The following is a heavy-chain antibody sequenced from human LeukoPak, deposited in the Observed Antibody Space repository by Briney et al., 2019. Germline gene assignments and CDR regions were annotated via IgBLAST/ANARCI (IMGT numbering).Heavy chain of an antibody. CDR1: GFTFNNYA. V-gene: IGHV3-23*01. J-gene: IGHJ4*02. Sequence: PGGSLRLSCAASGFTFNNYAMTWVRQAPGKGLEWVSVIGGSTGNTYYADSVKGRFTISRDNSKSTLYLQMNSLRVEDTAVYYCAKDHYDYVWGTPDYWGQGTLVTVSS. D-gene: IGHD3-16*01. CDR2: IGGSTGNT. CDR3: AKDHYDYVWGTPDY.